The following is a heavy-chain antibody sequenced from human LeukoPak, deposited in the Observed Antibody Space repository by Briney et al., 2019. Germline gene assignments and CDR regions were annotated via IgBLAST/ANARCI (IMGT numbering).Heavy chain of an antibody. D-gene: IGHD6-13*01. CDR3: ARMGQQLVIHYYYYMDV. CDR1: GGSFSGYY. V-gene: IGHV4-34*01. J-gene: IGHJ6*03. Sequence: SETLSLTCAVYGGSFSGYYWSWIRQPPGKGLEWIGEINHSGSTNYNPSLKSRVTMSVDTSKNQFSLKLSSVTAADTAVYYCARMGQQLVIHYYYYMDVWGKGTTVTVSS. CDR2: INHSGST.